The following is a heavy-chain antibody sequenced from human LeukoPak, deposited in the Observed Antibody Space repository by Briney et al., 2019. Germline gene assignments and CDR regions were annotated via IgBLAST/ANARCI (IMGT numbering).Heavy chain of an antibody. CDR2: IYSGGST. Sequence: PGGSLRLSCAASGFTFSSYAMSWVRQAPGKGLEWVSFIYSGGSTDYADSVKGRFTISRDNSKNTLYLQMNSLRAEDTAVYYCASAHIDSSVDYFYYYMDVWGKGATVTISS. V-gene: IGHV3-66*01. CDR1: GFTFSSYA. J-gene: IGHJ6*03. CDR3: ASAHIDSSVDYFYYYMDV. D-gene: IGHD3-22*01.